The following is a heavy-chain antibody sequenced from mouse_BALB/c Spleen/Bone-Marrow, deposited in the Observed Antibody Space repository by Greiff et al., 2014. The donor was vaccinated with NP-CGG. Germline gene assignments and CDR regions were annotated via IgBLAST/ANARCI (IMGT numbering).Heavy chain of an antibody. CDR3: ARGDLLRGFAY. V-gene: IGHV5-17*02. J-gene: IGHJ3*01. CDR1: GFTFSSFG. Sequence: EVMLVESGGGLVQPGGSRKFSCAASGFTFSSFGMHWVRQAPEKGLEWVAYISSGSSTIYYADTVKGRFTISRDNPKNTLFLQMTSLRSEDTAMYYCARGDLLRGFAYWGQGTLVTVSA. D-gene: IGHD1-1*01. CDR2: ISSGSSTI.